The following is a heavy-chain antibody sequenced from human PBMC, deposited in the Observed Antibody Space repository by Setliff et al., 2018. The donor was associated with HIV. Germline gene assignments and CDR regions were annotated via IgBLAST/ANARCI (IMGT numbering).Heavy chain of an antibody. CDR1: GYTFTTYT. Sequence: ASVKVSCKASGYTFTTYTIHWVRQAPGQRLEWMRWINAGNGNTKYSQEFQGRVTITTDTSADTAYMELSSLRFEDTAVYYCARDGGPGSGWGDYSYYYSMDVWGKGTTVTVSS. D-gene: IGHD6-19*01. CDR3: ARDGGPGSGWGDYSYYYSMDV. CDR2: INAGNGNT. V-gene: IGHV1-3*01. J-gene: IGHJ6*03.